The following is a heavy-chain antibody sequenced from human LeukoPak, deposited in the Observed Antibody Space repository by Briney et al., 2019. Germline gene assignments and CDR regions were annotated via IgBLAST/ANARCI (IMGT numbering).Heavy chain of an antibody. CDR1: GYTLTELS. V-gene: IGHV1-24*01. D-gene: IGHD3-10*01. CDR3: ATSPSNMVRGSSFFQH. J-gene: IGHJ1*01. Sequence: ASVKVSCKVSGYTLTELSMHWVRQAPGKGLEWMLGFDPEDGETIYAQKFQGRVTMTEDTSTDTAYMELSSLRSEDTAVYYCATSPSNMVRGSSFFQHWGQGTLVTVSS. CDR2: FDPEDGET.